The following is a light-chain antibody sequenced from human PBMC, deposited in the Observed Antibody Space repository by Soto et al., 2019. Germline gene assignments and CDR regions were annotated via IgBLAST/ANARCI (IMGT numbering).Light chain of an antibody. J-gene: IGKJ1*01. V-gene: IGKV1-5*01. CDR2: DAS. CDR1: QNIRND. Sequence: DIQMTQSPSTLSASVGDRVTITCRASQNIRNDVAWYQQIPGKAPRLLIYDASSLESGVPSSFSGSGSGTEFTLTISSLQPDDFAIYYCQHYNSYPWTFGQGTKVDIK. CDR3: QHYNSYPWT.